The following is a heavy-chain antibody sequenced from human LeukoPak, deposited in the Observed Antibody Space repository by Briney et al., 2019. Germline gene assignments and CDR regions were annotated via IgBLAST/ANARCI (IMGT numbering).Heavy chain of an antibody. J-gene: IGHJ4*02. CDR3: ARFYGAGSYFFDS. Sequence: PGGSLRLSCAASGFTFSSYAMSWVRQAPGKGLEWVSAISGSGGSTYYADSVKGRFTISRDTSRTTLYLQMNSLRDEDTAVYYCARFYGAGSYFFDSWGQGTLVAVS. D-gene: IGHD3-10*01. V-gene: IGHV3-23*01. CDR1: GFTFSSYA. CDR2: ISGSGGST.